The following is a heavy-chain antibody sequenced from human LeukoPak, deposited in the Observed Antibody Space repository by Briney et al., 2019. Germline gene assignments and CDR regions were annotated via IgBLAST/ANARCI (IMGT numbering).Heavy chain of an antibody. Sequence: PGGSLRLSCAASGFTFSSYAMHWVRQAPGKGLEWVAVISYDGSNKYYADYVKGRFTISRDNSKNTLYLQMNGLRAEDTAVYYCARGRWIVVVPAAIEDAFDIWGQGTMVTVSS. J-gene: IGHJ3*02. D-gene: IGHD2-2*02. CDR1: GFTFSSYA. CDR3: ARGRWIVVVPAAIEDAFDI. V-gene: IGHV3-30*07. CDR2: ISYDGSNK.